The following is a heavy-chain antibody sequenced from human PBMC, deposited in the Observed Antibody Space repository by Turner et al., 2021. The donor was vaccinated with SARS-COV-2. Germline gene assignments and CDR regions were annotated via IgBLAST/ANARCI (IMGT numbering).Heavy chain of an antibody. CDR1: GFTLSHYW. CDR3: ARDIVVFTHAFDI. D-gene: IGHD3-22*01. Sequence: EVQLVESGGGLVQPGGSLRLSCAASGFTLSHYWMSWFRQAPGKGLEWVASIKQDGSEKYYVDSVKGRFTISRDNAKNSLCRKMNSLRAEDTAVYYCARDIVVFTHAFDIWGQGTMVTVSS. CDR2: IKQDGSEK. V-gene: IGHV3-7*01. J-gene: IGHJ3*02.